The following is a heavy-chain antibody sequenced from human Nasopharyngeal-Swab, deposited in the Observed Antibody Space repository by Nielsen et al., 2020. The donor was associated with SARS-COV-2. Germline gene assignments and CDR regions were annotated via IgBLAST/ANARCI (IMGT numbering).Heavy chain of an antibody. CDR3: ATLGGYSGYDSEYGMDV. CDR1: GFTFDDYA. D-gene: IGHD5-12*01. CDR2: ISWNSGSI. Sequence: GGSLRPSCAASGFTFDDYAMHWVRQAPGKGLEWVSGISWNSGSIGYADSVKGRFTISRDNAKNPLYLQMNSLRAEDTALYYCATLGGYSGYDSEYGMDVWGQGTTVTVSS. V-gene: IGHV3-9*01. J-gene: IGHJ6*02.